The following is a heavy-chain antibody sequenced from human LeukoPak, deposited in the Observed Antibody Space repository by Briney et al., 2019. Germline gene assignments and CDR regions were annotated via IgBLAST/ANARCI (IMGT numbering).Heavy chain of an antibody. D-gene: IGHD2-15*01. V-gene: IGHV4-59*01. Sequence: PSETLSLTCTVSGGSISSYYWSWIRQPPGKGLEWIGYIYYSGSTNYNPSLKSRVTISVDTSKNQFSLKLSSVTAADTAVYYCARGPTWDILGGPKDYWGQGTLVTVSS. CDR2: IYYSGST. CDR1: GGSISSYY. J-gene: IGHJ4*02. CDR3: ARGPTWDILGGPKDY.